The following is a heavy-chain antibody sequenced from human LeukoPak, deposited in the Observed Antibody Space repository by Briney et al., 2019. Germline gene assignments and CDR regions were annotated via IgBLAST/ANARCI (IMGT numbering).Heavy chain of an antibody. V-gene: IGHV3-7*03. CDR2: IKEDGSEK. CDR1: GFTFSTYW. J-gene: IGHJ4*02. Sequence: GGSLRLSCAASGFTFSTYWMNWVRQAPGKGLEWVAKIKEDGSEKFYVDSVRGRFTISRDNAKSSLYLQMNTLRAEDTAVYYCAREGSGLDYWGQGTLVTVSS. CDR3: AREGSGLDY. D-gene: IGHD2-15*01.